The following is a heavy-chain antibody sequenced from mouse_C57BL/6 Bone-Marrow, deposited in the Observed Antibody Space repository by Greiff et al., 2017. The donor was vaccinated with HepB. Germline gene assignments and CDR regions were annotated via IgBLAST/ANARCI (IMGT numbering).Heavy chain of an antibody. CDR3: ARAADSSGYVRYY. Sequence: EVQVVESGPGLVKPSQSLSLTCSVTGYSITSGYYWNWIRQFPGNKLEWMGYISYDGSNNYNPSLKNRISITRDTSKNQFFLKLNSVTTEDTATYYCARAADSSGYVRYYWGQGTTLTVSS. CDR2: ISYDGSN. CDR1: GYSITSGYY. V-gene: IGHV3-6*01. D-gene: IGHD3-2*02. J-gene: IGHJ2*01.